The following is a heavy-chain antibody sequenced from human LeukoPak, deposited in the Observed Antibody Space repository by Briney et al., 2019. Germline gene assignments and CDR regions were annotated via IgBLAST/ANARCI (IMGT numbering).Heavy chain of an antibody. D-gene: IGHD3-10*01. Sequence: SETLSLTCTVSGGSISSGDYYWSWIRQPPGKGQEWIGYIYYSGSTYYNPSLKSRVTISVDTSKNQFSLKLSSVTAADTAVYYCARVGIGDTVYYYGMDVWGQGTTVTVSS. V-gene: IGHV4-30-4*01. CDR1: GGSISSGDYY. CDR3: ARVGIGDTVYYYGMDV. J-gene: IGHJ6*02. CDR2: IYYSGST.